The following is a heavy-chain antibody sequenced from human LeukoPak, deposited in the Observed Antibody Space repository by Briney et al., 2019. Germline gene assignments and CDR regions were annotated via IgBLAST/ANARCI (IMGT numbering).Heavy chain of an antibody. D-gene: IGHD3-22*01. J-gene: IGHJ4*02. Sequence: ASVKVSCKASGYTFTSYGISWVRQAPGQGLEWMGWISAYNGNTNYAQKLQGRVTMTTDTSTSTAYMELRSLRSDDTAVYYCARAAQYSSGWSQYYYDSSGYLPLNYWGQGTLVTVSS. CDR1: GYTFTSYG. CDR2: ISAYNGNT. V-gene: IGHV1-18*01. CDR3: ARAAQYSSGWSQYYYDSSGYLPLNY.